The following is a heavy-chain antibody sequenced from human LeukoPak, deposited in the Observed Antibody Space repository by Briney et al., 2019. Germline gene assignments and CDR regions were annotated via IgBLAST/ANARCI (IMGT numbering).Heavy chain of an antibody. D-gene: IGHD3-22*01. Sequence: SETLSLSCTVSGGSISRYYWSWIRQPAGQGLEWIGRIYTSGSTNYNPSLKSRVTMSVDTSKNQFSLKLSSVTAADTAVYYCARQTDYYDSSLGYYFDYWGQGTLVTVSS. V-gene: IGHV4-4*07. CDR3: ARQTDYYDSSLGYYFDY. CDR1: GGSISRYY. J-gene: IGHJ4*02. CDR2: IYTSGST.